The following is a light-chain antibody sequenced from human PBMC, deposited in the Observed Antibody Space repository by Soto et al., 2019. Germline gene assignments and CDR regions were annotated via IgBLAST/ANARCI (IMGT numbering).Light chain of an antibody. Sequence: QSVLTQPPSASGTPGQGVAISCSGSSSNMGSNTVNWYQHLPGTAPKLLIYNDNQRPSGVPDRFCGSKSGTSASLAITGLQSEDEADYYCAAWDGSLNHIVFGGGTQLTVL. CDR1: SSNMGSNT. CDR2: NDN. V-gene: IGLV1-44*01. CDR3: AAWDGSLNHIV. J-gene: IGLJ2*01.